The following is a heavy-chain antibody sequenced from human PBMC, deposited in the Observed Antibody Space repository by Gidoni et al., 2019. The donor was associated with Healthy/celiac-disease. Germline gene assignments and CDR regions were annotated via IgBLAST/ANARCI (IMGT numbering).Heavy chain of an antibody. CDR3: ARDGVMYYYDSSGYHNWFDP. Sequence: QVQLQESGPGLVKPSETLSLTCTVSGGSISSYYWRWIRQPAGKGLEWIGRIYTSVSTNYNPSLKSRVTMSVDTSKNQFSLKLSSVTAADTAVYYCARDGVMYYYDSSGYHNWFDPWGQGTLVTVSS. J-gene: IGHJ5*02. CDR2: IYTSVST. V-gene: IGHV4-4*07. CDR1: GGSISSYY. D-gene: IGHD3-22*01.